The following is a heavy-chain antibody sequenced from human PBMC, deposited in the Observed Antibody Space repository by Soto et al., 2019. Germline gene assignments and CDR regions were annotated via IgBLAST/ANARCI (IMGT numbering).Heavy chain of an antibody. CDR2: INHSGST. CDR1: VVSFIGYY. CDR3: ARGGRGLWFGELLYRCLET. D-gene: IGHD3-10*01. Sequence: PSATXSLTCAVYVVSFIGYYFSLIRHPPGKGLEWIGEINHSGSTNYNPSLKSRVTISVDTSKNQFSLKLSSVTAADTAVYYCARGGRGLWFGELLYRCLETWGQGTLVNVYS. J-gene: IGHJ4*02. V-gene: IGHV4-34*01.